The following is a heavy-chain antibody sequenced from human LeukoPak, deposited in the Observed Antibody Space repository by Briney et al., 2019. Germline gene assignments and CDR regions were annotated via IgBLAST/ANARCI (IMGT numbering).Heavy chain of an antibody. CDR2: ISSSSSYI. CDR3: ASTSGDFWSGYCDY. Sequence: GGSLRLSCAASGFIFSSNSMNWVRQAPGEGLEWVSSISSSSSYIYYADSVKGRFTISRDNAKNSLYLQMNSLRAEDTAVYYCASTSGDFWSGYCDYWGQGTLVTVSS. D-gene: IGHD3-3*01. V-gene: IGHV3-21*01. CDR1: GFIFSSNS. J-gene: IGHJ4*02.